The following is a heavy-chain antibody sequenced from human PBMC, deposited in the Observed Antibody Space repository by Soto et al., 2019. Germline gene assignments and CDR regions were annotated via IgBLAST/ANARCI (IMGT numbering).Heavy chain of an antibody. CDR1: VFPFSSNA. CDR2: LSYDGSNK. CDR3: ARDVESGSSQYYYYFYGMDV. J-gene: IGHJ6*02. V-gene: IGHV3-30-3*01. Sequence: GGSLRLSSIAPVFPFSSNAMHWVRQAPGKGLEWVAVLSYDGSNKYYADSVKGRFTISRDNSKNTLYLQMDSLRTEDTALYYCARDVESGSSQYYYYFYGMDVWGQGTTVTVSS. D-gene: IGHD1-26*01.